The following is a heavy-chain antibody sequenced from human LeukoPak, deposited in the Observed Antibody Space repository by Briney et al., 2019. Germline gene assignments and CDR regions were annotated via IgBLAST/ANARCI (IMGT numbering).Heavy chain of an antibody. CDR1: GFTFSSYA. D-gene: IGHD2/OR15-2a*01. CDR3: AKFLKAFGMDV. J-gene: IGHJ6*04. Sequence: PGGSLRLSCAASGFTFSSYAMSWVRQAPGMGLEWVSAIGGSGGNTYYAESVKGRFTISRDNSNNTLYLQMNSLRAEDTALYYCAKFLKAFGMDVWGKGTTVTVSS. CDR2: IGGSGGNT. V-gene: IGHV3-23*01.